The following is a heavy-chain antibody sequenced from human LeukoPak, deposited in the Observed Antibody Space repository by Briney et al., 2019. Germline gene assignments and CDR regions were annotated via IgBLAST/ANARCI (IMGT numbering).Heavy chain of an antibody. CDR2: ISGSGGGT. D-gene: IGHD6-19*01. Sequence: GGSLRLSCAVSGFXFSSYAMRWVRQAPGKGLEWVAAISGSGGGTDYADSVKGRFTISRDNSKNTLYLQMNSLRAEDTAVYYCAKGEQWLVLYFQHWGQGTLVTVSS. V-gene: IGHV3-23*01. CDR1: GFXFSSYA. J-gene: IGHJ1*01. CDR3: AKGEQWLVLYFQH.